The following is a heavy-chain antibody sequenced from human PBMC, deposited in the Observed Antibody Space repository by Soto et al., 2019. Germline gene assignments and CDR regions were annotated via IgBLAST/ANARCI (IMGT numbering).Heavy chain of an antibody. CDR2: ISYDGSNK. CDR3: ARDLSGWYYFDY. V-gene: IGHV3-30-3*01. J-gene: IGHJ4*02. Sequence: GGSLRLSCAASGFTFSSYAMHWVRQAPGKGLEWVAVISYDGSNKYYADSVKGRFTISRDNSKNTLCLQMNSLRAEDTAVYYCARDLSGWYYFDYWGQGTLVTVSS. CDR1: GFTFSSYA. D-gene: IGHD6-19*01.